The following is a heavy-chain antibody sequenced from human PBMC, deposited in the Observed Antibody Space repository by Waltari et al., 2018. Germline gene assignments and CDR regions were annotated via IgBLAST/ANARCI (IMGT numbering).Heavy chain of an antibody. CDR1: GGSISSYY. Sequence: QVQLQESGPGLVKPSETLSLTCTVSGGSISSYYWSWIRQPAGKGLEWIGRIYTSGSTNYTPSLKSRVTISVDTSKNQFSLKLSSVTAADTAVCYCARVLKKWGSTSRTPLYYFDYWGQGTLVTVSS. V-gene: IGHV4-4*07. D-gene: IGHD2-2*01. CDR3: ARVLKKWGSTSRTPLYYFDY. J-gene: IGHJ4*02. CDR2: IYTSGST.